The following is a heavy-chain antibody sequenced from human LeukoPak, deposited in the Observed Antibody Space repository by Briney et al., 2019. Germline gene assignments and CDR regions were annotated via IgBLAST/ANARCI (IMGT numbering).Heavy chain of an antibody. J-gene: IGHJ4*02. CDR1: GGSFSGYY. CDR2: INHSGST. CDR3: ARGDTAMVTDFDC. Sequence: PSETLSLTCAVYGGSFSGYYWSWIRQPPGKGLEWIGEINHSGSTNYNPSLKSRVTISVDTSKNQFSLKLSSVTAADTAVYYCARGDTAMVTDFDCWGQGTLVTVSS. D-gene: IGHD5-18*01. V-gene: IGHV4-34*01.